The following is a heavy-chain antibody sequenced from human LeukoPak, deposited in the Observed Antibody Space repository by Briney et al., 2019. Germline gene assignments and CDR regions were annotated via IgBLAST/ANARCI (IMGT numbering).Heavy chain of an antibody. J-gene: IGHJ5*01. Sequence: SETLPHLCTVSGGSINSVDYYWSWIRQPAGKGLEWIGRMYNSVTTNYNPTINYNPSLKSRATISVDTSKNQFSLNLTSVTAADTAVYYCARDGGYKRFEPWGQGTLVTVSS. V-gene: IGHV4-61*02. CDR2: MYNSVTTNYNPTI. CDR1: GGSINSVDYY. CDR3: ARDGGYKRFEP. D-gene: IGHD5-24*01.